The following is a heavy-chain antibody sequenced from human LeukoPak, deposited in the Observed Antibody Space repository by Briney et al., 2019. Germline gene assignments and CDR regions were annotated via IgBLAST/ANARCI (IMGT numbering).Heavy chain of an antibody. CDR1: GGSISSYY. V-gene: IGHV4-4*07. CDR3: ARDRNWNQEDAFDI. CDR2: IYTSGST. Sequence: SETLSLTCTVSGGSISSYYWSWIRQPAGKGLEWIGRIYTSGSTNYNPSLKSRVTMSVDTSKNQFSLKLSSVTAADTAVYYCARDRNWNQEDAFDIWGQGTMVTVSS. J-gene: IGHJ3*02. D-gene: IGHD1-1*01.